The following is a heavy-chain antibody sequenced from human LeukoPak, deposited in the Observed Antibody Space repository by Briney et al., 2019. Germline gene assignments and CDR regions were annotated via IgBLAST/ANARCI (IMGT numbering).Heavy chain of an antibody. CDR2: ISSSGSST. CDR1: GFTFSSYA. CDR3: AKDRGQLVPKYNWFDP. Sequence: GGSLRLSCAASGFTFSSYAMNWVRQAPGKGLEWVSAISSSGSSTYYADSVKGRFTISGDNSKNTLYLQMNSLRAEDTAVYYCAKDRGQLVPKYNWFDPWGQGTLVTVSS. J-gene: IGHJ5*02. D-gene: IGHD6-6*01. V-gene: IGHV3-23*01.